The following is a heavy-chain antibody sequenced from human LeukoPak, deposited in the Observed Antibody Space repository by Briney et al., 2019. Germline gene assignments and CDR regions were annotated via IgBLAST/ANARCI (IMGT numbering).Heavy chain of an antibody. CDR2: INPNSGGT. CDR3: ARYDSGYDYRGIDY. V-gene: IGHV1-2*02. CDR1: GYTFTGYY. J-gene: IGHJ4*02. D-gene: IGHD5-12*01. Sequence: GASVKVSCKASGYTFTGYYMHWVRQAPGQGLEWMGWINPNSGGTNYAQKFQGRVTMTRDTPISTAYMELSRLRSDDTAVYYCARYDSGYDYRGIDYWGQGTLVTVSS.